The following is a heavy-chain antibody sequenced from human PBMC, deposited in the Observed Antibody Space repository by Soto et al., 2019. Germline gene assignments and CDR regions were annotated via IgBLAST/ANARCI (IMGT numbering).Heavy chain of an antibody. V-gene: IGHV1-58*01. CDR3: AASDSSGYYPTYYYYYGMYG. Sequence: SVKVSCKASGFTFTSSAVQWVRQARGQRLEWMGWIVVGSGNTNYAQKFQERVTITRDMSTSTAYMELSSLRSEDTAVYYCAASDSSGYYPTYYYYYGMYGWGQGPTATVSS. J-gene: IGHJ6*02. CDR1: GFTFTSSA. D-gene: IGHD3-22*01. CDR2: IVVGSGNT.